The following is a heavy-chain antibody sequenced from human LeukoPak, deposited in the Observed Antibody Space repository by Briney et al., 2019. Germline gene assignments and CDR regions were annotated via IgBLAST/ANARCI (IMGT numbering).Heavy chain of an antibody. V-gene: IGHV4-59*01. J-gene: IGHJ6*03. CDR2: IYYSGST. CDR3: ARGDFCSKSNCYLRPMDV. D-gene: IGHD3-3*01. Sequence: FETLSLTCTVSAGSISDYYWNWIRQPPGKELEWIGYIYYSGSTTYNPSLKSRVTMSVDTAKNQFSLIVRSVTAADTAVYYCARGDFCSKSNCYLRPMDVWGKGTTVSVSS. CDR1: AGSISDYY.